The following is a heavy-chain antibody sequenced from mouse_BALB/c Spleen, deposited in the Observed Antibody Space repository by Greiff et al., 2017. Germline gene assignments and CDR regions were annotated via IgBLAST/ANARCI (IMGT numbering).Heavy chain of an antibody. CDR3: ARVGGTRAMDY. Sequence: EVQVVESGGGLVQPGGSLKLSCAASGFTFSSYTMSWVRQTPEKRLEWVAYISNGGGSTYYPDTVKGRFTISRDNAKNTLYLQMSSLKSEDTAMYYCARVGGTRAMDYWGQGTSVTVSS. CDR2: ISNGGGST. CDR1: GFTFSSYT. D-gene: IGHD4-1*01. J-gene: IGHJ4*01. V-gene: IGHV5-12-2*01.